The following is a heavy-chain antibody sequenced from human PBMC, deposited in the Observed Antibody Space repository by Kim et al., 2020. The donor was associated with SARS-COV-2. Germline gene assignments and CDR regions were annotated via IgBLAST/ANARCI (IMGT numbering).Heavy chain of an antibody. CDR3: ARETFDY. V-gene: IGHV5-51*01. CDR2: GDSDT. Sequence: GDSDTRDSPSFQGQVTISADKAISTAYLQWSSLKASDTAMYYCARETFDYWGQGTLVTVSS. J-gene: IGHJ4*02.